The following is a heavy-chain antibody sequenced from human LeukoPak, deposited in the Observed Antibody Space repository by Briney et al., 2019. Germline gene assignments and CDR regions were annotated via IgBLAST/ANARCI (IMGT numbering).Heavy chain of an antibody. Sequence: PGTSLRLSCVVSGFSFSSYGMHWVRQAPGKGLEWVAVISHDGSNEYYAESVKGRFTVSRDKSKNTLYLQMNSLRAEDTAVYYCAKGSEQWELLGYWGQGTLVTVPS. V-gene: IGHV3-33*03. J-gene: IGHJ4*02. CDR1: GFSFSSYG. D-gene: IGHD1-26*01. CDR3: AKGSEQWELLGY. CDR2: ISHDGSNE.